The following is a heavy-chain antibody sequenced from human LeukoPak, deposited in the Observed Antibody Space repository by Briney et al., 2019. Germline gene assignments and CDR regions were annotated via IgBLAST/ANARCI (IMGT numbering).Heavy chain of an antibody. CDR1: GDSVSNGNYY. J-gene: IGHJ6*02. D-gene: IGHD6-6*01. CDR3: ARGPGSSSYYYYGMDV. CDR2: IYYTGST. V-gene: IGHV4-61*01. Sequence: SETLSLTCTVSGDSVSNGNYYWSWLRQPPGKALEWIGYIYYTGSTYYNPSLEGRVTISVDTSRNQFSLKLSSVTAADTAVYYCARGPGSSSYYYYGMDVWGQGTTVTVSS.